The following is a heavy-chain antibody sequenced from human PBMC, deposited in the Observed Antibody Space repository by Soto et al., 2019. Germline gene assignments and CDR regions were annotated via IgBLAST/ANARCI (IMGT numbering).Heavy chain of an antibody. V-gene: IGHV3-30*18. Sequence: PGGSLRLSCAASGFTFSSYGMHWVRQAPGKGLEWVAVISYDGSNKYYADSVKGRFTISRDNSKNTLYLQMNSLRAEDTAVYYCAKGFTYYDILTGYSKWGQGTLVTVSS. D-gene: IGHD3-9*01. CDR1: GFTFSSYG. CDR2: ISYDGSNK. J-gene: IGHJ4*02. CDR3: AKGFTYYDILTGYSK.